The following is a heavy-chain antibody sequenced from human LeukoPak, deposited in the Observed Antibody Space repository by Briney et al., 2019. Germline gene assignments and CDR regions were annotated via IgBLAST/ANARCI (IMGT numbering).Heavy chain of an antibody. Sequence: GGSLRLSCAASGFTFNNYGMHWVRQAPGKGLEWVSAISGSGGSTYYADSVKGRFTISRDNSKNTLYLQMNSLRAEDTAVYYCAKESRITMIVVVIPRFDYWGQGTLVTVSS. CDR2: ISGSGGST. CDR1: GFTFNNYG. CDR3: AKESRITMIVVVIPRFDY. J-gene: IGHJ4*02. V-gene: IGHV3-23*01. D-gene: IGHD3-22*01.